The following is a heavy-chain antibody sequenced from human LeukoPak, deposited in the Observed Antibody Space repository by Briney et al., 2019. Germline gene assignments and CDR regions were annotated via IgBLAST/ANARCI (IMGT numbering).Heavy chain of an antibody. Sequence: SETLSLTCTVSGGSISSYYWSWIRQPPGKGLEWIAHISDIGSINYNPSLKSRVTISLDTSKNHFSLKLSSVTAADTAVYYCAGHHPRNTVDFWGQGTLVTVSS. J-gene: IGHJ4*02. CDR1: GGSISSYY. CDR2: ISDIGSI. CDR3: AGHHPRNTVDF. V-gene: IGHV4-59*08. D-gene: IGHD2/OR15-2a*01.